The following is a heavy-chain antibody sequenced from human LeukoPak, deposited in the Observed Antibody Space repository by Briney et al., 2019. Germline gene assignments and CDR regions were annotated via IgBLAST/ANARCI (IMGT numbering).Heavy chain of an antibody. V-gene: IGHV4-59*01. CDR1: GDSTTSFY. J-gene: IGHJ5*02. Sequence: PPETLSLTCTVSGDSTTSFYSGWIRHPPGEGLGWRGYLSIIGNTNYNTSLTSRVSLSVDTSPNPISLWRSSLIAAGTAVYYCARGRLTPPNWFGPWGQGILVTVSS. D-gene: IGHD4/OR15-4a*01. CDR3: ARGRLTPPNWFGP. CDR2: LSIIGNT.